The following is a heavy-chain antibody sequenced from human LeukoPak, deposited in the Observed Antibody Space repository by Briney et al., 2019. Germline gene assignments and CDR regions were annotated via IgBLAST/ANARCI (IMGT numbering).Heavy chain of an antibody. CDR2: ISGSGGST. CDR1: GFTFSSYA. D-gene: IGHD6-19*01. Sequence: PGGSLRLSCAASGFTFSSYAMSWVRQAPGKGLEWVSAISGSGGSTYYADSVKGRFTISRDNSKNTLYLQMNSLRAEDTALYYCAKGALIAVAGGPSDYWGQGTLVTVSS. V-gene: IGHV3-23*01. J-gene: IGHJ4*02. CDR3: AKGALIAVAGGPSDY.